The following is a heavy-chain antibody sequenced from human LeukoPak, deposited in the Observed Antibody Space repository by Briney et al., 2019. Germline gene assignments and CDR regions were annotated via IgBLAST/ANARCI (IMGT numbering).Heavy chain of an antibody. D-gene: IGHD3-22*01. V-gene: IGHV3-30*04. J-gene: IGHJ3*02. CDR1: GFTFSNFA. Sequence: PGGSLRLSCAASGFTFSNFAMHWVRQAPGKGLDWVAVISYDGCDIYYADSVKGRFTISRDNSKNTLYLQMKSLRPEDTAVYYCARERRFYDSSGYYLGDAFDIWGQGTMVTVSS. CDR2: ISYDGCDI. CDR3: ARERRFYDSSGYYLGDAFDI.